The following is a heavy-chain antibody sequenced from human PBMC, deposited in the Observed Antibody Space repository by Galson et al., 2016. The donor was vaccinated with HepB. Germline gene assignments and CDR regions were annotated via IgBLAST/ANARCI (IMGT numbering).Heavy chain of an antibody. D-gene: IGHD6-13*01. J-gene: IGHJ4*02. CDR1: GFTVSSNY. Sequence: LRLSCAASGFTVSSNYMTWVRQPPGKGLEWVSVIYAGGSTYYADSVKGRFTVSRDNSKNTLYLEMNSLKVEDTAVYYCERDRYSSSWYSDWGQGTLVTVSS. CDR2: IYAGGST. CDR3: ERDRYSSSWYSD. V-gene: IGHV3-53*01.